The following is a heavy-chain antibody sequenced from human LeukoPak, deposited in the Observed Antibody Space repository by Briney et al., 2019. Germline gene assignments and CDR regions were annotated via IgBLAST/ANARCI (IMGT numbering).Heavy chain of an antibody. CDR2: ISSSGSTK. Sequence: GGSLRLSCAASGFTFSDYYMSWIRQAPGKGLEWVSYISSSGSTKYHADSVKGRFTISRDNAKNPLYLQMSSLRAEDTAVYYCARADENFDFWGQGTLVTVSS. CDR3: ARADENFDF. J-gene: IGHJ4*02. CDR1: GFTFSDYY. V-gene: IGHV3-11*01.